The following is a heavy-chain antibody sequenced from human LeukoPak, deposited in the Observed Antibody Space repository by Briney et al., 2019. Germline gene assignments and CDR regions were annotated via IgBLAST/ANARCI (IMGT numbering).Heavy chain of an antibody. CDR3: ARAYTYYYGSGDNWFDP. CDR2: ISAYNGNT. V-gene: IGHV1-18*01. D-gene: IGHD3-10*01. Sequence: ASVKVSCKASGYTFTSYGISWVRQAPGQGLEWMGWISAYNGNTNYAQKLQGRVTMTTDTSTSTAYMELRSLRSDDTAVYYCARAYTYYYGSGDNWFDPWGQGTPVTVSS. CDR1: GYTFTSYG. J-gene: IGHJ5*02.